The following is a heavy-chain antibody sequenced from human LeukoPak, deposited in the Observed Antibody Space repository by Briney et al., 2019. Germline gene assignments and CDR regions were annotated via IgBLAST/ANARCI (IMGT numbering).Heavy chain of an antibody. J-gene: IGHJ4*02. CDR2: IYSGGST. Sequence: GGSLRLSCAASGFTVSSNYMSWVRQATGKGLEWVSVIYSGGSTYYAESVKGRFTISRDNSKNTLYLQMNSLRAEDTAVYYCARVWCSSTSCYLGYFDYWGQGTLVTVSS. CDR3: ARVWCSSTSCYLGYFDY. V-gene: IGHV3-66*01. CDR1: GFTVSSNY. D-gene: IGHD2-2*01.